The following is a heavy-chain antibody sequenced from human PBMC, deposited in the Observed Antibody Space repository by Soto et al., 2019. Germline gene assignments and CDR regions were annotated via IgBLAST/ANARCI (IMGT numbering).Heavy chain of an antibody. D-gene: IGHD3-16*01. CDR2: TGAYNGNT. Sequence: ASVKVSCKASGYTFTNYGISWVRQAPGQGLEWMGWTGAYNGNTNYAQKFQGRVTMTADTSTNTAYMELRSLRYDDTAVYYCARGGGIYSIAWPIDHCGQGTLLTVSS. CDR1: GYTFTNYG. V-gene: IGHV1-18*04. J-gene: IGHJ4*02. CDR3: ARGGGIYSIAWPIDH.